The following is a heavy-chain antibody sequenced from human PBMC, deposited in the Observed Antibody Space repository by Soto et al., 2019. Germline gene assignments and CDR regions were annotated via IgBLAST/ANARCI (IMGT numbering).Heavy chain of an antibody. CDR3: ARVGNNHYSHSKPPNWFDP. CDR2: IIPILGIA. Sequence: ASVKVSCKASGGTFSSYAISWVRQAPGQGLEWMGGIIPILGIANYAQKFQGRVTITADKSTSTAYMELSSLRSEDTAVYYCARVGNNHYSHSKPPNWFDPWGQGTLVTVSS. V-gene: IGHV1-69*10. D-gene: IGHD3-22*01. J-gene: IGHJ5*02. CDR1: GGTFSSYA.